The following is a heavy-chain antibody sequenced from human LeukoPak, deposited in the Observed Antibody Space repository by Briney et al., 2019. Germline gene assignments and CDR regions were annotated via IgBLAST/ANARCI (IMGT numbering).Heavy chain of an antibody. Sequence: GGSLRLSCAASGFTFSTYWMHWVRQAPGEGLVWVSRTNTDGRTTTYADSVKGRFTISRDNAKNMLYLHMNSLRAEDTAVYYCARIEDRGAAFDSWGQGTLVTVSS. CDR3: ARIEDRGAAFDS. J-gene: IGHJ4*02. CDR2: TNTDGRTT. V-gene: IGHV3-74*01. D-gene: IGHD3-22*01. CDR1: GFTFSTYW.